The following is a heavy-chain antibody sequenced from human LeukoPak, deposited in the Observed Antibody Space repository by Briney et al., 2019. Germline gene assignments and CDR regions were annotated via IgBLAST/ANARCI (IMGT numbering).Heavy chain of an antibody. J-gene: IGHJ4*02. CDR1: GGSFSGYY. V-gene: IGHV4-34*01. CDR3: ARGRGYSSSWYRPHYYFDY. D-gene: IGHD6-13*01. Sequence: KSSETLSLTCAVYGGSFSGYYWSWIRQPPGKGLEWIGEINHSGSTNYNPSLKSRVTISVDTSKNQFSLKLSSVTAADTAVYYCARGRGYSSSWYRPHYYFDYWGQGTLVTVSS. CDR2: INHSGST.